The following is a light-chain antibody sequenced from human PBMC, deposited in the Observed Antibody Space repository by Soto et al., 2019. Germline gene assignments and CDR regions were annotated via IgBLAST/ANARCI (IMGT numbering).Light chain of an antibody. Sequence: EIVMTQSPATLSVSLGERVTLSCRASPSISRGFAWYQQKPGQAPSLLIYDSSTRAAGIPARFSGSGSGTEFTLTISSLQSEDFALYFCQQYDNWPPITFGKGKRLEIK. V-gene: IGKV3-15*01. CDR3: QQYDNWPPIT. CDR2: DSS. CDR1: PSISRG. J-gene: IGKJ5*01.